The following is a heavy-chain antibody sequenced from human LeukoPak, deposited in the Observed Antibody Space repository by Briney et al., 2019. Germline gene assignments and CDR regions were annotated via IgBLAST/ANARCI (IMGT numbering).Heavy chain of an antibody. CDR3: AGLYPYGSGWYYFDY. D-gene: IGHD6-19*01. CDR2: ISSSSNYI. Sequence: GGSLRLSCAASGFSFDNYCMNWVRQAPGKGLEWVSTISSSSNYIYYADSVKGRFTISRDNAKNSLYLHMNSLTAKDTAVYYCAGLYPYGSGWYYFDYWGQGTLVTVSS. V-gene: IGHV3-21*04. J-gene: IGHJ4*02. CDR1: GFSFDNYC.